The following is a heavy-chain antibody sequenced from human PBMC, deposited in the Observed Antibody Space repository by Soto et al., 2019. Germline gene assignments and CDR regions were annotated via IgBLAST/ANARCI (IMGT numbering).Heavy chain of an antibody. J-gene: IGHJ6*02. CDR1: GGTFSSYA. CDR3: ARRGYSSSSGVYYYYGMDV. CDR2: IIPIFGTA. V-gene: IGHV1-69*13. Sequence: SVKVSCKASGGTFSSYAISWVRQATGEGLEWMGGIIPIFGTANYAQKFQGRVTITADESTSTAYMELSSLRSEDTAVYYCARRGYSSSSGVYYYYGMDVWGQGTTVTVSS. D-gene: IGHD6-6*01.